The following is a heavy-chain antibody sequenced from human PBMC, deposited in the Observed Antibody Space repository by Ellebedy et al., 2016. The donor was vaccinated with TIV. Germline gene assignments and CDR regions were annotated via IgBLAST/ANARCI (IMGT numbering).Heavy chain of an antibody. CDR1: GFSFSSYW. Sequence: GGSLRLSCAASGFSFSSYWMSWVRQAPGKGLEWVANIRVDGNEKYYVDSVKGRFTISRDNAKNSLHLQMNSLRAEETAVYYCATDGSYGDYRSPTHAFEMWGQGTLVTVSS. V-gene: IGHV3-7*01. CDR2: IRVDGNEK. CDR3: ATDGSYGDYRSPTHAFEM. J-gene: IGHJ3*02. D-gene: IGHD4-17*01.